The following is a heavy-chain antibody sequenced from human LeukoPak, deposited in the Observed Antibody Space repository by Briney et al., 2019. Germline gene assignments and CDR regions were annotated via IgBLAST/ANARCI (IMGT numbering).Heavy chain of an antibody. D-gene: IGHD1-26*01. CDR2: ISSSRSTI. V-gene: IGHV3-48*01. J-gene: IGHJ4*02. CDR1: GFTFSGPA. CDR3: AREGYSPY. Sequence: PGGSLRLSCAVSGFTFSGPAMHWVRQASGKGLEWVSYISSSRSTIYYADSVKGRFTISRDNAKNSLYLQMSSLRAEDTAVYYCAREGYSPYWGQGTLVTVSS.